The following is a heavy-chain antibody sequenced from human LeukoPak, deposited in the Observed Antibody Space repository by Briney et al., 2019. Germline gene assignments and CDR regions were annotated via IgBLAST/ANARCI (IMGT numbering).Heavy chain of an antibody. Sequence: GGSLRLSCAASGFTFSSYSMKWVRQAPGKGLEWVSSISSSSSYIYYVDSVKGRFTISRDNAKNSLYLQMNSLRAEDTAIYYCATEEQFAGGGVGDYFDYWGQGTLVTVSS. V-gene: IGHV3-21*04. D-gene: IGHD2-8*02. J-gene: IGHJ4*02. CDR1: GFTFSSYS. CDR3: ATEEQFAGGGVGDYFDY. CDR2: ISSSSSYI.